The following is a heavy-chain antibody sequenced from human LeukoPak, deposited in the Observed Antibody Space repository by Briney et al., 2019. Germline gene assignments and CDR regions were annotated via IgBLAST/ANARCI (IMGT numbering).Heavy chain of an antibody. J-gene: IGHJ4*02. Sequence: GGSLRLSCAGSGFTFSNYGMHWVRQAPGEGLEWMAFMRYDESNEYYADSLKGRFTISRDNSKNTLYLQMNSLRAEDTAVYYCAKESTAYSSGWDPALDYWGQGTLVTVS. CDR2: MRYDESNE. CDR3: AKESTAYSSGWDPALDY. V-gene: IGHV3-30*02. D-gene: IGHD6-19*01. CDR1: GFTFSNYG.